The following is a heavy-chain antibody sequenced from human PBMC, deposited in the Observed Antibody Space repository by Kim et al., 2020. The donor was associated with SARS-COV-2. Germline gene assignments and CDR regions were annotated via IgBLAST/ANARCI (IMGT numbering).Heavy chain of an antibody. V-gene: IGHV1-8*01. D-gene: IGHD3-3*01. CDR2: MNPNSGNT. CDR1: GYTFTSYD. CDR3: ARVPAELDPITIFGVVIMEDAFDI. Sequence: ASVKVSCKASGYTFTSYDINWVRQATGQGLEWMGWMNPNSGNTGYAQKFQGRVTMTRNTSISTAYMELSSLRSEDTAVYYCARVPAELDPITIFGVVIMEDAFDIWGQGTMVTGSS. J-gene: IGHJ3*02.